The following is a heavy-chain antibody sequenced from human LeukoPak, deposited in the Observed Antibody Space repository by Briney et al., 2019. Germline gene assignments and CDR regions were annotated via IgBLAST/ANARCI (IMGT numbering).Heavy chain of an antibody. CDR1: GFTVSSNY. J-gene: IGHJ4*02. CDR3: ARSAPLGTHQYYFDY. Sequence: GGSLRLPCAASGFTVSSNYMSRVRQAPGKGLEWVSVIYSGGSRYYADSVKGRFSLSRDNSRNALYLQMNSLRADDTAVYYCARSAPLGTHQYYFDYWGQGTLVTVSS. V-gene: IGHV3-53*01. D-gene: IGHD3-16*01. CDR2: IYSGGSR.